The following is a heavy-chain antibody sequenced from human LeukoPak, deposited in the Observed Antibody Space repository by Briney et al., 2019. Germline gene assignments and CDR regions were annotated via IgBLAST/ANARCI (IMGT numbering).Heavy chain of an antibody. Sequence: SETLSLTCTVSGGPISSYHWTWIRQPPGKGLEWIGYAYYGGSTNYNPSLKSRVTISVDTSKSQFSLKLNSVTAADTAVYYCARGVEIEVYFDYWGQGTLVTVSS. D-gene: IGHD2-21*01. CDR3: ARGVEIEVYFDY. CDR2: AYYGGST. J-gene: IGHJ4*02. CDR1: GGPISSYH. V-gene: IGHV4-59*01.